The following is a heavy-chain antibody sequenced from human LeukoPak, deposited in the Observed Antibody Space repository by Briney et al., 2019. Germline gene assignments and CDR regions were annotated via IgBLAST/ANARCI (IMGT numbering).Heavy chain of an antibody. J-gene: IGHJ5*02. D-gene: IGHD3-22*01. V-gene: IGHV4-39*01. CDR2: IYYSGST. Sequence: SETLSLPCTVSGGSIRSSGYYWRWLRQPPGKGLEWIGSIYYSGSTSYTPSLKSRVTMTVDTSQNQFSLKLSSVTAADTAVYYCARNASTMIVPGGWFDPWGQGTLVTVSS. CDR1: GGSIRSSGYY. CDR3: ARNASTMIVPGGWFDP.